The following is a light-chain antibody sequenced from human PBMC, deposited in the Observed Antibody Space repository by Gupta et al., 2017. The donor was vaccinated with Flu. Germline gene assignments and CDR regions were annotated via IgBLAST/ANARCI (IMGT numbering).Light chain of an antibody. CDR3: CSYAGSTV. V-gene: IGLV2-23*01. CDR2: EGS. J-gene: IGLJ2*01. Sequence: QSALTQPASVSGSPGQSITISCTGTSSDVGSYNLVSWYQQHPGKAPKLMIYEGSKRPSGVSNRFSGSESGNTASLTISGLHAEDEADYYCCSYAGSTVFGGGTKLTVL. CDR1: SSDVGSYNL.